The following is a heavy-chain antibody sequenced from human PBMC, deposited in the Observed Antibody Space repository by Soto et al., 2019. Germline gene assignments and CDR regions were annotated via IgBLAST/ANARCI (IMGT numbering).Heavy chain of an antibody. J-gene: IGHJ5*02. Sequence: GGALRVACTASGFTFSSYNMNWVRQAPGKGLEWVSFISSGGEYRFYADSVKGRFNISRDNAKNSVYLHLNSLTAADTAVYYCTRDRQLVQDWFDPWGQGTLVTVSS. V-gene: IGHV3-21*01. D-gene: IGHD6-13*01. CDR2: ISSGGEYR. CDR3: TRDRQLVQDWFDP. CDR1: GFTFSSYN.